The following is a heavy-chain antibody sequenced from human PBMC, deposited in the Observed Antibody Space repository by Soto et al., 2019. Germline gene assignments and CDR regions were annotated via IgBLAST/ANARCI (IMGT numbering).Heavy chain of an antibody. CDR3: ARDFTAGAIYNAVYYYGMDI. CDR1: GFSFNNYG. D-gene: IGHD1-1*01. J-gene: IGHJ6*01. V-gene: IGHV3-33*01. Sequence: GGSLRLSCAASGFSFNNYGMHWVRQAPGKGLEWVAVSWYDGSQTRYADSVRGRFTISRDNFQNTLYLHMDSLKAEDTAMYYCARDFTAGAIYNAVYYYGMDIWGRGTTVTVSS. CDR2: SWYDGSQT.